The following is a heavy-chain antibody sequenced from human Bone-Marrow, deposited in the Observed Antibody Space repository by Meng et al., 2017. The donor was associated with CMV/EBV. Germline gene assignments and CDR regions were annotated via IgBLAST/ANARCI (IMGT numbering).Heavy chain of an antibody. Sequence: GESLKISCAASGFTFSSHWMHWVRQASGKGLVWVSRIYIDGSSTSYADSVKGRFTISRDHAKNTLYLQMNSLRAEDTALYYCARGALAVYCSGGSCYSDWYFDLWGRGTLVTVSS. D-gene: IGHD2-15*01. CDR3: ARGALAVYCSGGSCYSDWYFDL. J-gene: IGHJ2*01. CDR2: IYIDGSST. CDR1: GFTFSSHW. V-gene: IGHV3-74*01.